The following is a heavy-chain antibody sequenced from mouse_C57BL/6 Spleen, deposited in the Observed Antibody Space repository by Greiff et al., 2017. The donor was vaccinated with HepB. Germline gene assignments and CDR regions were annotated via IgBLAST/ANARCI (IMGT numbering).Heavy chain of an antibody. D-gene: IGHD6-1*01. Sequence: VQLQQPGAELVMPGASVKLSCKASGYTFTSYWMHWVKQRPGQGLEWIGEIDPSDSYTNYNQKFKGKSTLNVDKSSITAYMPLSSLTSGDSAVYYCARRLRCAMDYWGQGTSVTVSS. CDR2: IDPSDSYT. CDR3: ARRLRCAMDY. J-gene: IGHJ4*01. V-gene: IGHV1-69*01. CDR1: GYTFTSYW.